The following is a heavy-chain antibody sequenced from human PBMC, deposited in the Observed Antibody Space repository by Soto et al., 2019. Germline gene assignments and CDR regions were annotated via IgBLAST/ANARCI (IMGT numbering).Heavy chain of an antibody. Sequence: GGSLRLSCAASRFTFSTYSMNWVRQAPGKGLEWVSSISSSSSYIYYADSVKGRFTISRDNAKNSLFLQMNSLRAEDTAVYYCARGNGWNLKYYFDSWGQGILVTVSS. D-gene: IGHD6-19*01. V-gene: IGHV3-21*01. CDR3: ARGNGWNLKYYFDS. CDR1: RFTFSTYS. J-gene: IGHJ4*02. CDR2: ISSSSSYI.